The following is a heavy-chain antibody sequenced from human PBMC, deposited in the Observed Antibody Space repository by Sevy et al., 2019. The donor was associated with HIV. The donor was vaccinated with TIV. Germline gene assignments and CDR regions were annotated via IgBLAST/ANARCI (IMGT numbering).Heavy chain of an antibody. CDR2: IIPIFGTA. CDR3: ARGSGSYYGDFDY. D-gene: IGHD1-26*01. CDR1: GDTFSSYA. Sequence: ASVKVSCKASGDTFSSYAISWVRQAPGQGLEWMGGIIPIFGTANYAQKFQGRVTITADESTSTAYMELSSLRSEDTAVYYCARGSGSYYGDFDYWGQGTLVTVSS. J-gene: IGHJ4*02. V-gene: IGHV1-69*13.